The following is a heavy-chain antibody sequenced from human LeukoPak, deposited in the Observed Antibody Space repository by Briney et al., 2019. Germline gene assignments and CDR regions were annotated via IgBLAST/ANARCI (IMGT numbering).Heavy chain of an antibody. D-gene: IGHD3-10*01. CDR1: GFTFSDYY. Sequence: PGGSLRLSCAASGFTFSDYYMSWIRQAPGKGLEWVSYISSSGSYTNYADSVKGRFTISRDNAKNSLYLQMNSLRAEDTAVYYCVKYGSGSYTADYWGQGTLVTVSS. J-gene: IGHJ4*02. V-gene: IGHV3-11*06. CDR3: VKYGSGSYTADY. CDR2: ISSSGSYT.